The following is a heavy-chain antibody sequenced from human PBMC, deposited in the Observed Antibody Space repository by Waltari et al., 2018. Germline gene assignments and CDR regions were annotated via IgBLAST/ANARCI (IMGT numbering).Heavy chain of an antibody. D-gene: IGHD6-13*01. J-gene: IGHJ6*03. V-gene: IGHV4-38-2*01. Sequence: QVQLQESGPGLVKPSETPSLTCAVSGYSISSGYYWGWLRQPPGKGLEWIGNIYHSGSTHYNPSLKSRVTISVDTSKNQFSLKLSSVTAADTAVYYCARRAAITAAGPTYYMDVWGKGTTVTVSS. CDR2: IYHSGST. CDR3: ARRAAITAAGPTYYMDV. CDR1: GYSISSGYY.